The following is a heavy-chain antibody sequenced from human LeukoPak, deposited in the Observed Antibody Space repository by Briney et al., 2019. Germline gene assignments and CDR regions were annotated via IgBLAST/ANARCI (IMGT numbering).Heavy chain of an antibody. V-gene: IGHV4-31*03. J-gene: IGHJ4*02. CDR2: IYFNGST. CDR3: ARGTPAGYCSGGSCYSVDY. CDR1: GGSISSGGYY. D-gene: IGHD2-15*01. Sequence: SETLSLTCNVSGGSISSGGYYWTWIRHSPGEGLEWIGNIYFNGSTDFHPSLKNRVTVSMDTSKKQFSLKLTSVTAADTAVYYCARGTPAGYCSGGSCYSVDYWGQGTLVTVSS.